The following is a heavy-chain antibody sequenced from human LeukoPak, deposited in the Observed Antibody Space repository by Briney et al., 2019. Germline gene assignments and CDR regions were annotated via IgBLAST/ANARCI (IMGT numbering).Heavy chain of an antibody. D-gene: IGHD6-13*01. J-gene: IGHJ6*02. CDR3: ARGGKVGSSWYYHYYYYGMDV. Sequence: GGSLRLSCAASGFTFSSYAMHWVRQAPGKGLEWAAVISYDGSNKYYADSVKGRFTISRDNSKNTLYLQMNSLRAEDTAVYYCARGGKVGSSWYYHYYYYGMDVWGQGTTVTVSS. V-gene: IGHV3-30-3*01. CDR1: GFTFSSYA. CDR2: ISYDGSNK.